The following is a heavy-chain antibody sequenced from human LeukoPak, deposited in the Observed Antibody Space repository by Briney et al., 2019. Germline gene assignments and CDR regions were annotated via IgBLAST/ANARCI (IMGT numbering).Heavy chain of an antibody. Sequence: PGGSLRLSCAASGFTFSSYGMHWVRQAPGKGLEGVAFIRYDGGNKYYADSVKGRFTISRDNSKNTLYLQMNSLRAEDTAVYYCAKDSGPYDFWSGYYQTPNDYWGQGTLVTVSS. CDR2: IRYDGGNK. J-gene: IGHJ4*02. CDR3: AKDSGPYDFWSGYYQTPNDY. CDR1: GFTFSSYG. V-gene: IGHV3-30*02. D-gene: IGHD3-3*01.